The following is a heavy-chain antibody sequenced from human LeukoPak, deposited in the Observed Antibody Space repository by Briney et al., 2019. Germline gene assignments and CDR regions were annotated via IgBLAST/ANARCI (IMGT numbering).Heavy chain of an antibody. J-gene: IGHJ3*02. Sequence: GGSLRLSCAASGFTFSSYWMHWVRQAPGKGQVWVSRINSDGSSTSYADSVKGRFTVSRDNAKNTLYLQMNSLRAEDTAVYYCARVPKWELLDAFDIWGQGTMVTVSS. CDR3: ARVPKWELLDAFDI. CDR1: GFTFSSYW. D-gene: IGHD1-26*01. CDR2: INSDGSST. V-gene: IGHV3-74*01.